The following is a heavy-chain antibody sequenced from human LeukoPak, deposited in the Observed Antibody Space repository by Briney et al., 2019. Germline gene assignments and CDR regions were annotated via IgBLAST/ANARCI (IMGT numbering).Heavy chain of an antibody. V-gene: IGHV4-61*01. J-gene: IGHJ5*02. CDR2: IYYSGST. CDR3: ARDRGGIVGATHWFDP. D-gene: IGHD1-26*01. Sequence: SETLSLTCTVSGGSVSSGSYYWSWIRQPPGEGLEWIGYIYYSGSTNYNPSLKSRVTISVDTSKNQFSLKLSSVTAADTAVYYCARDRGGIVGATHWFDPWGQGTLVTVSS. CDR1: GGSVSSGSYY.